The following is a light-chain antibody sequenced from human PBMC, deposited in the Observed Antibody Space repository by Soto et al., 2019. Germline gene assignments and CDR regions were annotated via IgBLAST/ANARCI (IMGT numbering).Light chain of an antibody. V-gene: IGKV1-27*01. CDR1: QGISHD. J-gene: IGKJ5*01. CDR2: AAS. CDR3: QKYNTAPLT. Sequence: DIQMTQSPSSLSASVGDRVTITCRASQGISHDLAWYQQKPGKVPKLLIYAASTLQSGVPSRFSGSGSGTDFTLTNSGLHPEDFATYYCQKYNTAPLTFGQGTRLEIK.